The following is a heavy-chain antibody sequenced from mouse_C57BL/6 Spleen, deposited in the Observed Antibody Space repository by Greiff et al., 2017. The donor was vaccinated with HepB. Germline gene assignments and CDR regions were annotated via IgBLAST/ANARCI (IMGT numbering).Heavy chain of an antibody. Sequence: QVQLKQPGAELVRPGTSVKLSCKASGYTFTSYWMHWVKQRPGQGLEWIGVIDPSDSYTNYNQKFKGKATLTVDTSSSTAYMQLSSLTSEDSAVYYCATFFDYWGQGTTLTVSS. V-gene: IGHV1-59*01. J-gene: IGHJ2*01. CDR3: ATFFDY. CDR2: IDPSDSYT. CDR1: GYTFTSYW.